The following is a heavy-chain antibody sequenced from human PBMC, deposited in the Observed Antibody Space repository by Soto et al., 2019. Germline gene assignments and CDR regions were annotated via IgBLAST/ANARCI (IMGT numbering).Heavy chain of an antibody. V-gene: IGHV1-2*04. D-gene: IGHD6-13*01. J-gene: IGHJ6*02. Sequence: ASVKVSCKASGYTFTGYYMHWVRQAPGQGLEWMGWINPNSGGTNYAQKFQGWVTMTRDTSISTAYMELSRLRSDDTAVYYCASAAGTNYYYYGMDVWGQGTTVTVSS. CDR2: INPNSGGT. CDR1: GYTFTGYY. CDR3: ASAAGTNYYYYGMDV.